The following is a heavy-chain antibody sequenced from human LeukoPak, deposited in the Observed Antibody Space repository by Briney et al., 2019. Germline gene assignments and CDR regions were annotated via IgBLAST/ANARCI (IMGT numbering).Heavy chain of an antibody. CDR2: IRSSSSYI. J-gene: IGHJ4*02. D-gene: IGHD5-12*01. Sequence: GGSLRLSCAASGFTFSSYSMNWVRQAPGTGLEWVSSIRSSSSYIYYADSVKGRFTISRDNAKNSLYLQMNSLRAEDTAVYYCARDEYSGYVHFDYWGQGTLVTVSS. CDR1: GFTFSSYS. CDR3: ARDEYSGYVHFDY. V-gene: IGHV3-21*01.